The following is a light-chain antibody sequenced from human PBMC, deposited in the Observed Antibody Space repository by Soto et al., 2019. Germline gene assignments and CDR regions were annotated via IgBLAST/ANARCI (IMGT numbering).Light chain of an antibody. CDR1: QSIVTY. CDR3: MRSVQPPIT. J-gene: IGKJ5*01. CDR2: EVS. Sequence: MTQSPSSLSASVGDRVTITCRASQSIVTYLYWYLQKAGQPPQLLIYEVSKRFSGVPDRFSGSGSGTHFTLKISRVEAEDVGVYYCMRSVQPPITFGQGTRLEIK. V-gene: IGKV2D-29*01.